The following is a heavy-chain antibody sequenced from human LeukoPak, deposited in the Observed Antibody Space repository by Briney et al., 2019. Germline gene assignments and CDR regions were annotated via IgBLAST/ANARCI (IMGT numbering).Heavy chain of an antibody. V-gene: IGHV3-7*01. CDR2: IKQDGSDK. CDR1: GFTLSSYW. Sequence: PGGSLRLSCAASGFTLSSYWMSWVRQAPGKRLEWVAHIKQDGSDKYYVDSVKGRFTISRDNAKNSLYLQMNSLRAEDTAVYYCARYATSSGSRWLEPWGQGTLVTVSS. D-gene: IGHD6-19*01. CDR3: ARYATSSGSRWLEP. J-gene: IGHJ5*02.